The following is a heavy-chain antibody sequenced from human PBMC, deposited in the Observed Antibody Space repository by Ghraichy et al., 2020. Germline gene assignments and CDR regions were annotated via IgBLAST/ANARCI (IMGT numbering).Heavy chain of an antibody. CDR2: LTSDGRYI. J-gene: IGHJ4*02. CDR1: GFTFRKFD. CDR3: ARESEGGIDF. Sequence: GGSLRLSCATSGFTFRKFDMNWVRQAPGKGLEWVSSLTSDGRYIFYADSVKGRFTISRDNARNSLYLQMNSLRAEDTAVYYCARESEGGIDFWGQGTLVTVSS. D-gene: IGHD6-25*01. V-gene: IGHV3-21*01.